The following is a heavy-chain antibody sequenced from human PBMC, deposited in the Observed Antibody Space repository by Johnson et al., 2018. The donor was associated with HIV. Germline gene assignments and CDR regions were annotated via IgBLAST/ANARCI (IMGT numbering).Heavy chain of an antibody. J-gene: IGHJ3*02. CDR3: ARGRGLQFLEWPTGLWSAFDI. D-gene: IGHD3-3*01. CDR1: GFTFDDYA. Sequence: VQLVESGGNLVQPGGSLRLSCAESGFTFDDYAMHWVRQAPGKGLEWVSGISWNSPIYYADSVKGRFTISRDNAKNSLYLQMNTLRAEDTAVYYCARGRGLQFLEWPTGLWSAFDIWGQGTMVTVSS. CDR2: ISWNSPI. V-gene: IGHV3-69-1*01.